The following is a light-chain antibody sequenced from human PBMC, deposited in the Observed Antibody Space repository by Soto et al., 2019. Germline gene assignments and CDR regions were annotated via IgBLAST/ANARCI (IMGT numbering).Light chain of an antibody. Sequence: PGDRATPSCWASQSLRSSYLAWYQRKPGQAPRLLMFGASRRATGIPDRFNGSGSGTDFILTISRLEPEDVAVYYCQQHGTSPYTFGQGTVLEIK. CDR2: GAS. CDR1: QSLRSSY. CDR3: QQHGTSPYT. J-gene: IGKJ2*01. V-gene: IGKV3-20*01.